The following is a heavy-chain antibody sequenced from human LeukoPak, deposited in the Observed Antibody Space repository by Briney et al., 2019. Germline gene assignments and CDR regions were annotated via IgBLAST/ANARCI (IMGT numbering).Heavy chain of an antibody. CDR3: ARALGGYYYMDV. V-gene: IGHV4-30-4*08. CDR1: GGSISSGDYY. D-gene: IGHD3-3*02. Sequence: SETLSLTCTVSGGSISSGDYYWSWIRQPPGKGLEWIGYIYYSGSTYYNPSLESRVTISVDTSKNQFSLKLSSVTAADTAVYYCARALGGYYYMDVWGKGTTVTVSS. CDR2: IYYSGST. J-gene: IGHJ6*03.